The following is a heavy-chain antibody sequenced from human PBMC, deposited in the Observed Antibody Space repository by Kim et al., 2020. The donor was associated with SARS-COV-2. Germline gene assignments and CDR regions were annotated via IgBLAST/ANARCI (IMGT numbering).Heavy chain of an antibody. CDR1: GGTFSSYA. J-gene: IGHJ4*02. Sequence: SVKVSCKASGGTFSSYAISWVRQAPGQGLEWMGGIIPIFGTANYAQKFQGRVTITADESTSTAYMELSSLRSEDTAVYYCARGLGYGWQQLVRDRYYFDYWGQGTLVTVSS. V-gene: IGHV1-69*13. CDR2: IIPIFGTA. D-gene: IGHD6-13*01. CDR3: ARGLGYGWQQLVRDRYYFDY.